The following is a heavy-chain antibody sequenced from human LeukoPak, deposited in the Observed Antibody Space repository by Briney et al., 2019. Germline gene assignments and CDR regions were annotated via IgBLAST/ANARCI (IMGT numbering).Heavy chain of an antibody. CDR1: GGSISSYY. V-gene: IGHV4-59*01. J-gene: IGHJ5*02. CDR3: ARGGYCSSTSCYSWFDP. Sequence: SETLSLTCPVSGGSISSYYWSWIRQPPGKGLEWIGYIYYSGSTNYNPSLKSRVTISVDTSKNQFSLKRSSVTAADTAVYYCARGGYCSSTSCYSWFDPWDQGTLVTVSS. D-gene: IGHD2-2*01. CDR2: IYYSGST.